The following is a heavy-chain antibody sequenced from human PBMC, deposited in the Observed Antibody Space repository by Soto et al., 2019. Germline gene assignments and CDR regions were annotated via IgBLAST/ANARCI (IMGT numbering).Heavy chain of an antibody. CDR3: ARDKGGYNNWFDP. CDR1: GGTFSSYA. Sequence: ASVKVSCKASGGTFSSYAISWVRQAPGQGLEWMGGIIPIFGTANYAQKFQGRVTITADESTSTAYMELSSLRSEDTAVYYCARDKGGYNNWFDPWGQGTLVTVSS. V-gene: IGHV1-69*13. J-gene: IGHJ5*02. D-gene: IGHD3-22*01. CDR2: IIPIFGTA.